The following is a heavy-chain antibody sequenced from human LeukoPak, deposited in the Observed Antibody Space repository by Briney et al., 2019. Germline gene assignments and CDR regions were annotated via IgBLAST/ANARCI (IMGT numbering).Heavy chain of an antibody. CDR3: AKDIGLVPAAIYYYYGMDV. D-gene: IGHD2-2*01. CDR1: GFTFDDYA. CDR2: ISGDGGST. Sequence: PGGSLRLSCAASGFTFDDYAMHWVRQAPGKGLEWVSLISGDGGSTYYADSVKGRFTISRDNSKNSLYLQMNSLRTEDTALYYCAKDIGLVPAAIYYYYGMDVWGQGPRSPSP. V-gene: IGHV3-43*02. J-gene: IGHJ6*02.